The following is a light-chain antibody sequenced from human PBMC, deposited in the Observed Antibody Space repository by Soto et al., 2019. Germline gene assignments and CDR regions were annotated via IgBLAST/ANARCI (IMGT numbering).Light chain of an antibody. CDR3: PQYNHWHRT. CDR1: QSVNSN. Sequence: IVMTQSPATLSVSPGERATLSCRASQSVNSNLAWYQQKPGQAPRLLIYRASIRATGLPDRLSGSGSGTDFTLTISGLQSEDFAVHYPPQYNHWHRTSGQGTQVDIX. CDR2: RAS. V-gene: IGKV3-15*01. J-gene: IGKJ1*01.